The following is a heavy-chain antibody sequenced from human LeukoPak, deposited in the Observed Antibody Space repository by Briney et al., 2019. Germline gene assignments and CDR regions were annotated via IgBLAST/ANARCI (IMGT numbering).Heavy chain of an antibody. J-gene: IGHJ5*02. D-gene: IGHD3-16*01. Sequence: SETLSLTCTVSGGSITSNNYFWGWIRQPPGKGLEWIGNIYYSGNTYYAPSLKSRIAISVDASKNQFSLKLSSVTAADTAVYFCARLFLRNYEVNPWGQGILVTVSS. CDR3: ARLFLRNYEVNP. CDR2: IYYSGNT. V-gene: IGHV4-39*01. CDR1: GGSITSNNYF.